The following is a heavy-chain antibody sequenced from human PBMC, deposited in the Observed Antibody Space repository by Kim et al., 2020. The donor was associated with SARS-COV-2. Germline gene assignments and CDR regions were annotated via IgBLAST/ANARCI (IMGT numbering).Heavy chain of an antibody. CDR2: FTSNLGTI. CDR1: GFVFGDNS. V-gene: IGHV3-9*01. J-gene: IGHJ3*02. CDR3: AVGSRGNTFDI. Sequence: GGSLRLSCAASGFVFGDNSLHWVRQAPGKGLEWVSGFTSNLGTIGYADSVMGRFTISRDNAKNSLYLQMNSLRAEDTALYYCAVGSRGNTFDIWGQGTMVTVSS. D-gene: IGHD3-10*01.